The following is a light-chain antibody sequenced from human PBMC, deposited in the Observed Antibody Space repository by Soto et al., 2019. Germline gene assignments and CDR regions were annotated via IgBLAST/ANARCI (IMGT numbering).Light chain of an antibody. CDR2: DND. CDR3: GTWDSSLTTVL. CDR1: SSNIGKNY. V-gene: IGLV1-51*01. J-gene: IGLJ2*01. Sequence: QSVLTQPPSMSAAPGQKVTFSCSGGSSNIGKNYVSWYQQLPGTAPKLLIYDNDKRPSGIPDRFSGSKSGTSATLGITGLQTGDEADYYCGTWDSSLTTVLFGGGTKVTV.